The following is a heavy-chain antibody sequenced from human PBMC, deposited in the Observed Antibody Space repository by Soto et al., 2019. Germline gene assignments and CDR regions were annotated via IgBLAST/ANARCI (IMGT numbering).Heavy chain of an antibody. J-gene: IGHJ4*02. CDR1: GFTFDAFW. Sequence: VQLVESGGTLVQPGESLRLSCTVSGFTFDAFWMTWVRQAPGKGLEWVANIKQDGSKQYYVDSVKGRFTISRDNAKSSLYLQMNSLRVEETGVYYCARGGYDFGAEDYWGQGTLVTVSS. D-gene: IGHD3-3*01. CDR3: ARGGYDFGAEDY. V-gene: IGHV3-7*01. CDR2: IKQDGSKQ.